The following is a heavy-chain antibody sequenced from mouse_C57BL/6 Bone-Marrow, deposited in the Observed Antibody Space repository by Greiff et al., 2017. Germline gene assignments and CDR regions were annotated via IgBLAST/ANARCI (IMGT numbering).Heavy chain of an antibody. V-gene: IGHV1-78*01. CDR3: TRWGYYCSYFDY. D-gene: IGHD1-1*01. CDR2: IYPRDGST. CDR1: GYTFTDHT. Sequence: QVQLQQSDAELVKPGASVKISCKVSGYTFTDHTIHWMKQRPEQGLAWIGYIYPRDGSTTYNEQFKGKATLTADKSSSTAYMQRNSLTSEDSAVYFCTRWGYYCSYFDYWGQGTTLTVSS. J-gene: IGHJ2*01.